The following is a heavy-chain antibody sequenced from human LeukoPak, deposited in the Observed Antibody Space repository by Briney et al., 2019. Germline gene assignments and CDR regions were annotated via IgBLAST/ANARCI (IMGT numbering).Heavy chain of an antibody. J-gene: IGHJ4*02. D-gene: IGHD6-19*01. V-gene: IGHV3-48*03. CDR1: GFTFSSYE. CDR3: ARDRSSGPFDY. Sequence: PGESLRLSCAASGFTFSSYEMNWVRQAPGKGLEWVSYISSSGSTMYYADSVKGRFTISRDNAKNSLYLQMNSLRAEDTAVYYCARDRSSGPFDYWGQGTLVTVSS. CDR2: ISSSGSTM.